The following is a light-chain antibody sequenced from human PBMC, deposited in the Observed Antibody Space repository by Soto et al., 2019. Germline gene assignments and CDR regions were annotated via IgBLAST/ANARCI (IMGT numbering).Light chain of an antibody. Sequence: QSALTQPHSVSGSPGQSVTISCTGTSSDVGGYNYVSWYQQYPGKAPKVMIYAVTKRPSGVPDRISGSKSGNTASLTISGLQAEDEAVYYCCSYAGSYTHYVFGTGTKVTVL. CDR3: CSYAGSYTHYV. CDR1: SSDVGGYNY. J-gene: IGLJ1*01. V-gene: IGLV2-11*01. CDR2: AVT.